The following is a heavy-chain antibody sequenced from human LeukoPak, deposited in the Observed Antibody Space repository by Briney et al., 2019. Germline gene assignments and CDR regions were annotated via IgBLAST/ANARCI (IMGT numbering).Heavy chain of an antibody. Sequence: SETLSLTCAVYGGSFSGYYWSWIRQPPGKGLEWIGEINHSGSTNYNPSLKSRVTISVDTSKNQFSLKLSSVTAADMAVYYCARGPSAAAASFDYWGQGTLVTVSS. CDR1: GGSFSGYY. D-gene: IGHD6-13*01. J-gene: IGHJ4*02. V-gene: IGHV4-34*01. CDR3: ARGPSAAAASFDY. CDR2: INHSGST.